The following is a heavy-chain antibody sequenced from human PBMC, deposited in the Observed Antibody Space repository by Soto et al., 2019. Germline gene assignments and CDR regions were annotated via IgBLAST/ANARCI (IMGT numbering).Heavy chain of an antibody. V-gene: IGHV1-69*13. J-gene: IGHJ3*02. CDR1: GGTFSSYA. CDR2: IIPIFGTA. CDR3: ARDDPAVAATPGAFDI. Sequence: SVKVSCKASGGTFSSYAISWVRQAPGQGLEWMGGIIPIFGTANYAQKFQGRVTITADESTSTAYMELSSLRSEDTAVYYCARDDPAVAATPGAFDIWGQGPMVTV. D-gene: IGHD2-15*01.